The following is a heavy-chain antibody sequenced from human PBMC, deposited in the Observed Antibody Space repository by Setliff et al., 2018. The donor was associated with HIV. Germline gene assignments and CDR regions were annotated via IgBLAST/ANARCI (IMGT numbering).Heavy chain of an antibody. J-gene: IGHJ4*02. CDR2: INHSGST. CDR1: GGSFSDYY. D-gene: IGHD2-2*01. CDR3: ARDRRRSYHFDY. V-gene: IGHV4-34*09. Sequence: NPSETLSLTCAVYGGSFSDYYWSWIRQPPGKGLEWIGEINHSGSTNYNPSLKSRVTISVDTSKNQFSLNLNSVTAADTAIYYCARDRRRSYHFDYWGQGTLVTVS.